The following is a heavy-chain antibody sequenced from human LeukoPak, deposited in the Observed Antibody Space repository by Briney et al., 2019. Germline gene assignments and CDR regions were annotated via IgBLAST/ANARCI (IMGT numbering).Heavy chain of an antibody. V-gene: IGHV1-69*13. D-gene: IGHD3-22*01. CDR1: GGTFSSYA. CDR3: ARDVNSGYYTLKASDAFDI. J-gene: IGHJ3*02. Sequence: GASVKVSCKASGGTFSSYAISWVRQAPGQGLEWMGGIIPIFGTANYAQKFQGRVTITADESTSTAYMELSSLRSEDTAVYYCARDVNSGYYTLKASDAFDIWGQGTMVTVSS. CDR2: IIPIFGTA.